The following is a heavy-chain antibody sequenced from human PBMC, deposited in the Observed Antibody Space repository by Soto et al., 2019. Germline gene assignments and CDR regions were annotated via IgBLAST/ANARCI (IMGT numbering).Heavy chain of an antibody. D-gene: IGHD3-16*01. CDR1: GYTFTSYA. CDR2: INAGNGNT. J-gene: IGHJ5*02. Sequence: ASVKVSCKASGYTFTSYAMHWVRQAPGQRLEWMGWINAGNGNTKYSQKFQGRVTITRDTSASTAYMELSSLRSEDTAVYYCARGLRFGEWFGWFAPWGEGPLVTVSS. CDR3: ARGLRFGEWFGWFAP. V-gene: IGHV1-3*01.